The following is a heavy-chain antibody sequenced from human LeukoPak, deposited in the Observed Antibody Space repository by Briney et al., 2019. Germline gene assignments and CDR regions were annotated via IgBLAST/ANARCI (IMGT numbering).Heavy chain of an antibody. V-gene: IGHV4-39*01. CDR3: ARSPYYYGSGSYALFDY. CDR2: IYYSGST. CDR1: GGSISSSSYY. J-gene: IGHJ4*02. Sequence: PSETLSLTCTVSGGSISSSSYYWGWIRQPPGKGLEWLGSIYYSGSTYYNPSLKSRVTISVDTSKNQFSLKLSSVTAADTAVYYCARSPYYYGSGSYALFDYWGQGTLVTVSS. D-gene: IGHD3-10*01.